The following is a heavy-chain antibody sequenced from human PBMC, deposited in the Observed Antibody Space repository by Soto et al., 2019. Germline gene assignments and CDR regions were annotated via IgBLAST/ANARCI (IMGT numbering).Heavy chain of an antibody. J-gene: IGHJ6*02. CDR1: EYPFTTFL. V-gene: IGHV1-3*01. D-gene: IGHD3-10*01. CDR2: INAANGST. Sequence: GASVKVSCKASEYPFTTFLMHWVRQAPGQSLEWMGWINAANGSTKYSQNFQGRVTISRDTSASTAYMKLTSLRSEDTAVYYCARGFIGVYYYYYGLDLWGQGTTVTVSS. CDR3: ARGFIGVYYYYYGLDL.